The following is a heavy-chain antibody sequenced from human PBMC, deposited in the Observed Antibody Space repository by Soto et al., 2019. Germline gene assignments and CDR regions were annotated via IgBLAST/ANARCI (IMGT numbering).Heavy chain of an antibody. CDR3: ARASPDIVVVPAALILDY. J-gene: IGHJ4*02. CDR2: IWYDGSNK. Sequence: PGGSLRLSCAASGFTFSSYGMHCVRQAPGKGLEWVAVIWYDGSNKYYADSVKGRFTISRDNSKNTLYLQMNSLRAEDTAVYYCARASPDIVVVPAALILDYWGQGTLVTVSS. CDR1: GFTFSSYG. V-gene: IGHV3-33*01. D-gene: IGHD2-2*01.